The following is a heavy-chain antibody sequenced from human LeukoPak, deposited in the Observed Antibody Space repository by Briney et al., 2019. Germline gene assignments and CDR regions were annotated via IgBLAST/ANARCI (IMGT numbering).Heavy chain of an antibody. J-gene: IGHJ4*02. Sequence: SETLSLTCTVSGGSISSYYWSWIRQPPGKGLEWIGYIYYSGSTNYNPSLKSRVTISVDTSKNQFSLKLSSVTAADTAVYYCARVSGAAAAAPAFDYWGQGTLVTVSS. D-gene: IGHD6-13*01. CDR2: IYYSGST. CDR1: GGSISSYY. V-gene: IGHV4-59*01. CDR3: ARVSGAAAAAPAFDY.